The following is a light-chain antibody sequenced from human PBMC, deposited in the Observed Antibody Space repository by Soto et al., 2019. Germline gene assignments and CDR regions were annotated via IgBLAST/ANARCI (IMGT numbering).Light chain of an antibody. J-gene: IGLJ2*01. V-gene: IGLV1-40*01. CDR2: DHT. CDR1: SSNIGAGYD. CDR3: LSFDSSLSVV. Sequence: QSVLTQPPSVSGAPGQRVTISCTGSSSNIGAGYDVPWYQQLPGRAPKLLIYDHTNRPSGVPDRFSGSKSGTSASLAITGLQAEDEADYYCLSFDSSLSVVFGGGTKLTVL.